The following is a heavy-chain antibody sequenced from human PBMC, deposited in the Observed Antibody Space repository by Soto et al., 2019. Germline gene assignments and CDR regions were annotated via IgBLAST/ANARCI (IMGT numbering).Heavy chain of an antibody. CDR2: ISGSGGST. J-gene: IGHJ5*02. V-gene: IGHV3-23*01. D-gene: IGHD2-15*01. CDR1: GFTVSSYA. Sequence: GGSLRLSCAASGFTVSSYAMSWVRPAPGKGLEWVSAISGSGGSTYYADSVKGRFTISRDNSKNTLYLQMNSLRAEDTAVYYSAKGPICSGGSCYSSGWFDPWVQGTLVTVSS. CDR3: AKGPICSGGSCYSSGWFDP.